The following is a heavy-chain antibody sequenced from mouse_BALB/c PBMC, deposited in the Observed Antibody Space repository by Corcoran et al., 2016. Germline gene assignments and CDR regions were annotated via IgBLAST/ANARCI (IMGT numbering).Heavy chain of an antibody. Sequence: QVQLQQSGAELMKPGASVKISCKATGYTFSRYWIEWVKQRPGHGLEWIGEILPGSGSTNYNEKFKGKATFTADTSSNTAYMQLSSLTSEDSAVYYCADYFGNLPFAYWGQGTLVTVSA. CDR1: GYTFSRYW. CDR2: ILPGSGST. J-gene: IGHJ3*01. CDR3: ADYFGNLPFAY. V-gene: IGHV1-9*01. D-gene: IGHD1-1*01.